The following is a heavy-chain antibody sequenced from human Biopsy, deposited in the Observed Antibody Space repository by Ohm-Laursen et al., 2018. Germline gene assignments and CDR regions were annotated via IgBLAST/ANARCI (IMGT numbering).Heavy chain of an antibody. D-gene: IGHD1-1*01. J-gene: IGHJ5*02. CDR1: GDSVSSNSAA. V-gene: IGHV6-1*01. CDR2: TYYGSKWYN. Sequence: QTLSLTCAISGDSVSSNSAAWNWIRQSPSRGLGWLGRTYYGSKWYNDYAVSVKSRMTINADTFKNQFSLQLNSVTPEDTAVYYCARETPTGIPFNWFDPWGQGTLVTVSS. CDR3: ARETPTGIPFNWFDP.